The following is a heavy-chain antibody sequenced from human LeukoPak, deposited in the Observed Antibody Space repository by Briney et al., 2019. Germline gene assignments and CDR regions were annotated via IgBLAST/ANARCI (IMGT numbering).Heavy chain of an antibody. J-gene: IGHJ6*02. CDR2: INPNSGGT. Sequence: ASVTVSCKASGYTFTGYYMHWVRQAPGQGLEWMGWINPNSGGTNYAQKFQGRVTMTRDTSISTAYMELSRLRSDDTAVYDCARDLDFWSGYEYYYYGMDVWGQGTTVTVSS. D-gene: IGHD3-3*01. CDR1: GYTFTGYY. V-gene: IGHV1-2*02. CDR3: ARDLDFWSGYEYYYYGMDV.